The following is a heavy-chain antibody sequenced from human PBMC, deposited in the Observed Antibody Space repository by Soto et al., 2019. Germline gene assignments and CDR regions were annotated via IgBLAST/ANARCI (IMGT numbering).Heavy chain of an antibody. Sequence: GSLRLSCAASGFIFTRYSMNWVRQAPGKGLEWVSSISSTTSYIYYGDSMKGRFTISRDNAKNSLYLEMNSLRAEDTAVYYCARESEDLTSNFDYWGQGTLVTVSS. V-gene: IGHV3-21*06. CDR3: ARESEDLTSNFDY. CDR1: GFIFTRYS. CDR2: ISSTTSYI. J-gene: IGHJ4*02.